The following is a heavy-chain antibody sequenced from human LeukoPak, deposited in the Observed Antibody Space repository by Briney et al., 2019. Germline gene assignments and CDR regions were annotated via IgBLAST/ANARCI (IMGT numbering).Heavy chain of an antibody. D-gene: IGHD2-2*01. CDR2: IYYSEST. CDR3: ARKRGYCSSTSCGGTGFDP. CDR1: GGSISTYY. J-gene: IGHJ5*02. V-gene: IGHV4-59*08. Sequence: SETLSLTCTVSGGSISTYYWSWIRQPPGKGLEWIGYIYYSESTNYNPSLKSRVTISVDTSKNQFSLKLSSVTAADTAVYYCARKRGYCSSTSCGGTGFDPWGQGTLVTVSS.